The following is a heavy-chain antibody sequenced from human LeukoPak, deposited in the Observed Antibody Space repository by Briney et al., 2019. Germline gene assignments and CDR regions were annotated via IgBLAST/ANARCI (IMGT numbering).Heavy chain of an antibody. D-gene: IGHD3-10*01. CDR1: GFTFSSYG. J-gene: IGHJ4*02. CDR2: IRNDGSNK. Sequence: PGGSLRLSCTASGFTFSSYGMHWVRQAPGKGLEWVAVIRNDGSNKYYTDSVEGRFTISRDNSKNTLYLQMNSLRAEDTAVYYCARDVGFDYWGQGTLVTVSS. CDR3: ARDVGFDY. V-gene: IGHV3-33*08.